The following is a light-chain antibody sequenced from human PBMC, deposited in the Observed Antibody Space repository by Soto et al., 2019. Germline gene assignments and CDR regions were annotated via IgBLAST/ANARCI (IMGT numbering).Light chain of an antibody. CDR2: DAS. CDR3: QQYNSYSSFT. CDR1: QRISSW. J-gene: IGKJ2*01. Sequence: DIQMTQSPSTLSASVGDRVTITCQASQRISSWLAWYQQKPGKAPKVLIYDASSLESGVPSRFSGSGSGTEFTLTISSLQPDDFATYYCQQYNSYSSFTFGQGTKLEIK. V-gene: IGKV1-5*01.